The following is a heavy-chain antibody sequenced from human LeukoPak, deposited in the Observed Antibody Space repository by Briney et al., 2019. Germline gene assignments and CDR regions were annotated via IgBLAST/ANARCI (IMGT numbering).Heavy chain of an antibody. CDR3: AKSSGPGGYYYYGMDV. J-gene: IGHJ6*02. D-gene: IGHD3-22*01. Sequence: SCKASGGTFSSYAISWVRQAPGKGLEWVSAISGDGGITYYADSVRGRFTISRDNSKSTLYLQMNSLRAEDTAVYYCAKSSGPGGYYYYGMDVWGQGTTVTVSS. V-gene: IGHV3-23*01. CDR2: ISGDGGIT. CDR1: GGTFSSYA.